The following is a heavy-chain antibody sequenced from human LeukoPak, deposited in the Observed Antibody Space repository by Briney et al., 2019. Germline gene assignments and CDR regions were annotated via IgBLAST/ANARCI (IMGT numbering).Heavy chain of an antibody. J-gene: IGHJ4*02. Sequence: GGSLRLSCAASGFTFSSYGMHWVRQAPGKGLEWVAVISYDGSNKYYADSVKGRFTISRDNSKNTLYLQMNSLRAEDTAVYYCAKDKRSGVATIYYWGQGTLVTVSS. V-gene: IGHV3-30*18. CDR1: GFTFSSYG. CDR3: AKDKRSGVATIYY. CDR2: ISYDGSNK. D-gene: IGHD5-12*01.